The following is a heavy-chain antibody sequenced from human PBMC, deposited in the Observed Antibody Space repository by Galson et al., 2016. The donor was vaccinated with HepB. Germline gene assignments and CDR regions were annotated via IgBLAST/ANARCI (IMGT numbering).Heavy chain of an antibody. Sequence: SLRLSCAASGFTFSDYYMSWFRQAPGKGLEWVSSISSSRSYTNYADSVKGRFTISRDNARNSLYLQMNSLRAVDTAVYYCARHVSNSYYYMDVWGKGTTVTVSS. CDR3: ARHVSNSYYYMDV. CDR2: ISSSRSYT. J-gene: IGHJ6*03. CDR1: GFTFSDYY. D-gene: IGHD4-11*01. V-gene: IGHV3-11*06.